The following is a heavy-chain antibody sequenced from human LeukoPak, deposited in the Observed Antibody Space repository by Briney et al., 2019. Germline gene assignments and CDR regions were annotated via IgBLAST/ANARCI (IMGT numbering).Heavy chain of an antibody. CDR3: ARAPRWEHGGVEDY. D-gene: IGHD3-16*01. V-gene: IGHV1-2*02. CDR2: INPNSGGT. CDR1: GYTFTGYY. Sequence: ASVKVSCKASGYTFTGYYMHWVRQAPGQGLEWMGWINPNSGGTNYAQKLQGRVTMTTDTSTSTAYMELRSLRSDDTAVYYCARAPRWEHGGVEDYWGQGTLVTVSS. J-gene: IGHJ4*02.